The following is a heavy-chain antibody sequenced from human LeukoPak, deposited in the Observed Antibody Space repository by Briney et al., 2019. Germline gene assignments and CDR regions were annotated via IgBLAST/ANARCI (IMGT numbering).Heavy chain of an antibody. CDR3: AREIVGGFNPGAY. J-gene: IGHJ4*02. V-gene: IGHV4-34*01. CDR2: INHSGRT. CDR1: GGSFSGDY. Sequence: PSETLSLTCVVYGGSFSGDYWSWIRQPPGRGLEWIGEINHSGRTNYNPSLKSRVTISVDTSKNQFSLKLSSVTAADTAVYYCAREIVGGFNPGAYWGQGTLVTVSS. D-gene: IGHD1-14*01.